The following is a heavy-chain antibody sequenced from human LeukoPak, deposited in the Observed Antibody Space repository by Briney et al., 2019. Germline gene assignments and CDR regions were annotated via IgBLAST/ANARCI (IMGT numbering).Heavy chain of an antibody. CDR3: GKAVAAAFDI. J-gene: IGHJ3*02. V-gene: IGHV3-30*02. CDR2: IRYDGSNK. CDR1: GFTFSRYW. Sequence: GGSLRLSCAASGFTFSRYWMHWVRQAPGKGLEWVAFIRYDGSNKYYADSVKGRFTISRDNSKNTLYLQMNSLRAEDTAVYYCGKAVAAAFDIWGQGTMVTVSS. D-gene: IGHD6-19*01.